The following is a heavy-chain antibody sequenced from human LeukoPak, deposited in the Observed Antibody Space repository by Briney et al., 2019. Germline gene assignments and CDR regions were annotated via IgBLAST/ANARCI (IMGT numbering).Heavy chain of an antibody. Sequence: SETLSLTCTVSGGSISSSSYYWGWIRQPPGKGLEWIGSIYYSGSTYYSPSLKSRVTISVDTSKNQFSLKLSSVTAADTAVYYCARLAYSYGYPDYYFDYWGQGTLVTVSS. CDR2: IYYSGST. J-gene: IGHJ4*02. CDR1: GGSISSSSYY. D-gene: IGHD5-18*01. CDR3: ARLAYSYGYPDYYFDY. V-gene: IGHV4-39*01.